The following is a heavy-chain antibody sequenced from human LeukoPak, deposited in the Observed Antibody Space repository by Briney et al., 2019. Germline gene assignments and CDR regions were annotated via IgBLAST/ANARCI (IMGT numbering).Heavy chain of an antibody. V-gene: IGHV3-33*06. D-gene: IGHD6-19*01. CDR2: IWYDGSNK. J-gene: IGHJ4*02. CDR1: GFTFSSYG. Sequence: QPGRSLRLSCAASGFTFSSYGMHWVRQAPGKGLEWVAVIWYDGSNKYYADSVKGRFTISRDNSKNTLYLQMNSLRAEDTAVYYCAKAMAGTRPDYWGQGTLVTVSS. CDR3: AKAMAGTRPDY.